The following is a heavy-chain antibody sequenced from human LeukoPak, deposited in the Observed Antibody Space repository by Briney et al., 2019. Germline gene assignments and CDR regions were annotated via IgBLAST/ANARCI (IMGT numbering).Heavy chain of an antibody. J-gene: IGHJ4*02. D-gene: IGHD6-19*01. CDR1: GYTFTSYA. CDR3: ARDLAVAGTRELGDY. CDR2: INTNTGNP. V-gene: IGHV7-4-1*02. Sequence: GASVKVSCKASGYTFTSYAMNWVRQAPGQGLEWIGWINTNTGNPTYAQGFTGRFVFSLDTSVSTAYLQISSLKAEDTAVYYCARDLAVAGTRELGDYWGQGTLVTVSS.